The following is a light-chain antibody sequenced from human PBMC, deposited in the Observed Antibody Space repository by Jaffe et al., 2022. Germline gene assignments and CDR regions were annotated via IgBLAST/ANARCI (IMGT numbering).Light chain of an antibody. J-gene: IGKJ1*01. CDR2: AAS. CDR1: QSVGSA. V-gene: IGKV3-11*01. CDR3: WHRGTGPPWT. Sequence: VLTQSPVTLSLSPGERATLSCRASQSVGSALAWYRQKPGQPPRLLIYAASNRATGIPARFSGSGSGTDFTLTISSLEPEDFAVYYCWHRGTGPPWTFGQGTRVEIK.